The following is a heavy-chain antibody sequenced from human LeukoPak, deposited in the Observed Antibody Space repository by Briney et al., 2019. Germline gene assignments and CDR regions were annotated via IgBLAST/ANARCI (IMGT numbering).Heavy chain of an antibody. V-gene: IGHV3-23*01. CDR1: GFTISTYD. J-gene: IGHJ6*02. D-gene: IGHD6-13*01. CDR3: AKDLGYSKSYGVDV. Sequence: RPGGPLRLSCAASGFTISTYDMSWVRQAPGKGLEWVSAISGGGGSIYHADSVKGRFTISADNSKNTVYLQMNSLRAEDTAVYYCAKDLGYSKSYGVDVWGQGTTVTVSS. CDR2: ISGGGGSI.